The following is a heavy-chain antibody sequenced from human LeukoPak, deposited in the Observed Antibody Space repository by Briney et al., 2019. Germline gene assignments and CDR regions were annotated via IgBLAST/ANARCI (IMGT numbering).Heavy chain of an antibody. V-gene: IGHV3-23*01. CDR3: ARGGSGLDY. D-gene: IGHD3-16*01. J-gene: IGHJ4*02. CDR2: ISGSGGST. Sequence: GGSLRLSCVVSGLTFSSYAMTWVRQAPGKGLEWVSAISGSGGSTYYADSLMGRFTISRDNAKNSLYLHMNSLRAEDTAVYYCARGGSGLDYWAQGTLVTVSS. CDR1: GLTFSSYA.